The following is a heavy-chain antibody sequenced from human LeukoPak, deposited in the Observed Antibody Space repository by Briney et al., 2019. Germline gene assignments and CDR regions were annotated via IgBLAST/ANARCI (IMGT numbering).Heavy chain of an antibody. J-gene: IGHJ4*02. CDR3: AREWQYQFDY. CDR1: GGSISGSSYY. V-gene: IGHV4-39*02. CDR2: IYYSGTT. Sequence: SETLSLTCTVSGGSISGSSYYWGWIRQPPGKGLEWIGSIYYSGTTYYNPSLKSRVTISEDTSKNRFSLKLTSVTAADTAVYYCAREWQYQFDYWGQGSLVTISS. D-gene: IGHD4-11*01.